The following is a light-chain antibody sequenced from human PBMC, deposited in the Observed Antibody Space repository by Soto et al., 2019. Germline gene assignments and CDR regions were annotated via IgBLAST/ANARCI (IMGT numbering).Light chain of an antibody. CDR3: QQYNNWQT. V-gene: IGKV3-15*01. CDR1: QSFRGL. J-gene: IGKJ1*01. CDR2: AAS. Sequence: EVVLTQSPVTLSLSPGERATLSCRASQSFRGLLAWYHQRPGQAPRLLIYAASARATGIPARFSGSGSGTEFTLTISGLQSEDFGLYYCQQYNNWQTFGQGTKVEVK.